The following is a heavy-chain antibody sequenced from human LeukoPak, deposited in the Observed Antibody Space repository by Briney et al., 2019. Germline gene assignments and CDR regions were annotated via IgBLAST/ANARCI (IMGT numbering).Heavy chain of an antibody. CDR1: GLTFSSYA. CDR2: ISYDGSNK. D-gene: IGHD6-13*01. Sequence: GGSLRLSCAASGLTFSSYAMHWVRQAPGKGLEWAAVISYDGSNKYYADSVKGRFTISRDNSKNTLYLQMNSLRAEDTAVYYCARGYSTFDYWGQGTLVTVSS. V-gene: IGHV3-30-3*01. J-gene: IGHJ4*02. CDR3: ARGYSTFDY.